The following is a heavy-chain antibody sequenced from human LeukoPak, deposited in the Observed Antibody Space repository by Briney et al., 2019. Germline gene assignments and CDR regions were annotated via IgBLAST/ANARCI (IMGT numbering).Heavy chain of an antibody. Sequence: GGSLRLSCAASGFTFNNYAMSWVRQAPGKGLEWVSGISGSGGRTHYADSVKGRFTISRDNSKNTLYLQMNSLRAEDTAVYYCAKVPAPGYSSSSGYWGQGTLVTVSS. CDR2: ISGSGGRT. J-gene: IGHJ4*02. CDR3: AKVPAPGYSSSSGY. CDR1: GFTFNNYA. D-gene: IGHD6-13*01. V-gene: IGHV3-23*01.